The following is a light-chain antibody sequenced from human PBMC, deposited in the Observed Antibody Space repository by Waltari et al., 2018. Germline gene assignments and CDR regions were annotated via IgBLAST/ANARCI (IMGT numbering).Light chain of an antibody. Sequence: EIVMTQSPATLSVYPGERATISCRASQSVSSNLALYQQKPVQAPRLLIYGASTRATGIPAMFSGSGSGTEFTLTISSLQSEDFAVYYCQQYNNWPYTFGQGTKLEIK. V-gene: IGKV3-15*01. CDR3: QQYNNWPYT. CDR2: GAS. J-gene: IGKJ2*01. CDR1: QSVSSN.